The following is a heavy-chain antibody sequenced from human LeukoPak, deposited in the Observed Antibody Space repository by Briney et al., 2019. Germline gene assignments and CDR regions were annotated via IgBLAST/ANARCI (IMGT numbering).Heavy chain of an antibody. V-gene: IGHV4-39*01. CDR3: ARLEAVAGILDY. CDR1: GGSISSSSYY. CDR2: IYYSGST. J-gene: IGHJ4*02. D-gene: IGHD6-19*01. Sequence: SETLSLTCTVSGGSISSSSYYWGWIRQPPGKGLEWIGSIYYSGSTYYNPSLKSRVTISVDTSRNQFSLKLSSVTAADTAVYYCARLEAVAGILDYWGQGTLVTVSS.